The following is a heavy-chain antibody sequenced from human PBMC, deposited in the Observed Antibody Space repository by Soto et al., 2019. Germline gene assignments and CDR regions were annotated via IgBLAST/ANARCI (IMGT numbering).Heavy chain of an antibody. Sequence: LSLTCTVSGGSISSNYWTWIRQPPGKGLEWIGYVYNSGSTNYNPSLKSRVTISEDTSKSQFSLKVNSMTAADTADYSCARYRREAVAGYTLDNWGQGMLFTVSS. CDR3: ARYRREAVAGYTLDN. V-gene: IGHV4-59*01. CDR2: VYNSGST. J-gene: IGHJ4*02. D-gene: IGHD6-13*01. CDR1: GGSISSNY.